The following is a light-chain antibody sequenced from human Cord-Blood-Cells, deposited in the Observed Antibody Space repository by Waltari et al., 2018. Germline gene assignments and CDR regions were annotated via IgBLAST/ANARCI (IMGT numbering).Light chain of an antibody. V-gene: IGLV2-23*01. CDR1: SSDVGSYNI. J-gene: IGLJ3*02. CDR3: CSYAGSSTWV. Sequence: QSALTQPASVSGSPGQSITISCTRTSSDVGSYNIVSWYQQHPGKAPKLMIYEGGKRPSGVSNSFSGSKSGNTASLTISGLQAEDEADYYCCSYAGSSTWVFGGGTKLTVL. CDR2: EGG.